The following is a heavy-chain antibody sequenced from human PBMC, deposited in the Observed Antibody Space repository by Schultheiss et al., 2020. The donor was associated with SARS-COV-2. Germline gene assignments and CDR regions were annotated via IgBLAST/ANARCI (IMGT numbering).Heavy chain of an antibody. CDR2: ISGSGGST. D-gene: IGHD6-13*01. CDR1: GFTFSSYA. Sequence: GESLKISCAASGFTFSSYAMSWVRQAPGKGLEWVSAISGSGGSTYYADSVKGRFTISRDNSKNTLYLQMNSLRAEDTAVYYCAKGWGAAAGFFGYWGQGTLVTVSS. CDR3: AKGWGAAAGFFGY. V-gene: IGHV3-23*01. J-gene: IGHJ4*02.